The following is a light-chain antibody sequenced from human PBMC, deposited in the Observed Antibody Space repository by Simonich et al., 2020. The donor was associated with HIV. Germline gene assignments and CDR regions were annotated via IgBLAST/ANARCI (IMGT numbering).Light chain of an antibody. V-gene: IGLV2-14*01. CDR1: SSDVGGYNY. J-gene: IGLJ3*02. CDR2: EVT. Sequence: QSALTQPASVSGSPGQSITISCTGTSSDVGGYNYVSWYQQHPGKAPKLMTHEVTKRPSGVSNRLSGSKSGNTASLTISGLQAEDEADYYCSSYTSSSTWVFGGGTKLTVL. CDR3: SSYTSSSTWV.